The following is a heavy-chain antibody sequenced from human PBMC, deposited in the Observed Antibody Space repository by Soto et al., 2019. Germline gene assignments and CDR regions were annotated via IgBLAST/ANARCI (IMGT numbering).Heavy chain of an antibody. CDR1: GVSFSGYY. Sequence: QVQLQQWGAGLLKPSETLSLTCAVYGVSFSGYYWSWIRQPPGKGLEWIGEINHSGSTNYNPSLKSRVTISVDTSKNQFSLKLSSVTAADTAVYYCATLGYLSPNWGQGTLVTVSS. D-gene: IGHD2-15*01. CDR3: ATLGYLSPN. V-gene: IGHV4-34*01. J-gene: IGHJ4*02. CDR2: INHSGST.